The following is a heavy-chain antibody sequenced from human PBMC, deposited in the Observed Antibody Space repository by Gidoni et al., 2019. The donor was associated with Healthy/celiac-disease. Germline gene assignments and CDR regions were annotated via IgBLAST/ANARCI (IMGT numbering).Heavy chain of an antibody. CDR1: GGAISSGDDY. D-gene: IGHD2-15*01. J-gene: IGHJ4*02. Sequence: QVQLQESGPGLVKPSQTLSLTCTVSGGAISSGDDYWRWIRQPPGNGLEWIWYIDYSGSTYYNPSLKSRVTIAVDTSKNQFSLKLSSVTAADTAVYYWARSLGGEYCSGGSCYSGAFDYWGQGTLVTVSS. CDR2: IDYSGST. V-gene: IGHV4-30-4*01. CDR3: ARSLGGEYCSGGSCYSGAFDY.